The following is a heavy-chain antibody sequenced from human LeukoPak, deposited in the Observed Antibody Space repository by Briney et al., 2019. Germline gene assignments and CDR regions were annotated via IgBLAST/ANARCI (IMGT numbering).Heavy chain of an antibody. J-gene: IGHJ4*02. CDR1: GFTFSSYA. V-gene: IGHV3-23*01. CDR3: AKGTLGYCSGGSCYSGY. CDR2: ISAGGGST. D-gene: IGHD2-15*01. Sequence: GGSLRLSCAASGFTFSSYAMIWVRQAPGKGLERVSLISAGGGSTDFADSVKGRFTVSRDNSKNTLYLQMSSLRAEDTAVYYCAKGTLGYCSGGSCYSGYWGQGTLVTVSS.